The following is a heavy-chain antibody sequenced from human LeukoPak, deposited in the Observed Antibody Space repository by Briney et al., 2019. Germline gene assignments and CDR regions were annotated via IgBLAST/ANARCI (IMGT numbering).Heavy chain of an antibody. CDR3: ARHLANVRWGVNPRWFDP. CDR2: IYCSGST. J-gene: IGHJ5*02. V-gene: IGHV4-39*01. D-gene: IGHD3-10*02. CDR1: GDSISSGGYF. Sequence: SETLSLTCTASGDSISSGGYFWVWIPQPPGQGLEWIGSIYCSGSTYYNSSLRSRLTISGDRSKNQFSLRLSSVTAADTAVYYCARHLANVRWGVNPRWFDPWGQGTVVTVSS.